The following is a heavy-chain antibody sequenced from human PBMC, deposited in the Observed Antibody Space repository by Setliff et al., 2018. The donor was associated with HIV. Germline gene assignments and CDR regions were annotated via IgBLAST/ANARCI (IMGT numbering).Heavy chain of an antibody. CDR3: ARIPGSSWYNGFDI. V-gene: IGHV1-46*01. CDR1: GYAFTSYY. J-gene: IGHJ3*02. D-gene: IGHD6-13*01. CDR2: INPSGGRT. Sequence: ASVKVSCKASGYAFTSYYMHWVRQAPGPGLEWMGMINPSGGRTSYAQKFQGIVTIARDTSTSTVYMELSSLRSEDTAVYYCARIPGSSWYNGFDIWGQGTMVTVSS.